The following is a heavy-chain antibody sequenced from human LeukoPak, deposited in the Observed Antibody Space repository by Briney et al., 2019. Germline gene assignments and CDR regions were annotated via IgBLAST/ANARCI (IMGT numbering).Heavy chain of an antibody. CDR2: INHSGST. CDR1: GGSFSGYY. J-gene: IGHJ4*02. D-gene: IGHD5-18*01. V-gene: IGHV4-34*01. Sequence: KASETLSLTCAVYGGSFSGYYWSWIRQPPGKGLEWIGEINHSGSTNYNPSLKSRVTISVDTSKNQFSLKLSSVTAADTAVYYCARGGYSYGYPRNFDYWGQGTLVTVSS. CDR3: ARGGYSYGYPRNFDY.